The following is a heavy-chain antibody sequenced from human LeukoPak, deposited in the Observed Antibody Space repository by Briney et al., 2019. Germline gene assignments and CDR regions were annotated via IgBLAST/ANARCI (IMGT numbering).Heavy chain of an antibody. CDR2: IHHSGST. CDR3: ARDHSREIYGEYFQH. CDR1: GYSISSGCY. J-gene: IGHJ1*01. Sequence: SETLSLTCTVSGYSISSGCYWGWIRQPPGKGLEWIGSIHHSGSTYYNPSLKSRVTISIDTSKNQFSLKLTSVPAADTAVYYCARDHSREIYGEYFQHWGQGTLVTVSS. V-gene: IGHV4-38-2*02. D-gene: IGHD2-15*01.